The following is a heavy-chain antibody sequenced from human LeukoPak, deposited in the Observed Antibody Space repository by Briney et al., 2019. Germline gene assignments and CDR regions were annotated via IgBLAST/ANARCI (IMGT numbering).Heavy chain of an antibody. CDR3: ARRGIAAAGYDY. CDR2: IYYSGST. V-gene: IGHV4-59*08. J-gene: IGHJ4*02. D-gene: IGHD6-13*01. CDR1: GCSISSYY. Sequence: SETLSLTCTASGCSISSYYWSWIRQPPGKGLEWIGYIYYSGSTNYNPSLKSRVTISVDTSKNQFSLKLSSVTAADTAVYYCARRGIAAAGYDYWGQGTLVTVSS.